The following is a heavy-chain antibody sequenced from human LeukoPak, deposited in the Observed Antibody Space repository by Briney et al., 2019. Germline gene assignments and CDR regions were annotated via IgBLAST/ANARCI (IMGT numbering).Heavy chain of an antibody. V-gene: IGHV1-2*02. D-gene: IGHD6-19*01. CDR3: ARIAVAGYRFDP. CDR1: GYTFTGYY. Sequence: ASVKVSCKASGYTFTGYYMHWGRQAPGQGLEWMGWINPNSGGTNYAQKLQGRVTMTTDTSTSTAYMELRSLRSDDTAVYYCARIAVAGYRFDPWGQGTLVTVSS. J-gene: IGHJ5*02. CDR2: INPNSGGT.